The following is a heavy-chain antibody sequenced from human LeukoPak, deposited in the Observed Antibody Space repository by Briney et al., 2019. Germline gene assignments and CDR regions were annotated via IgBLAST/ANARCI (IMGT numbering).Heavy chain of an antibody. CDR1: GFTFSSYA. CDR2: ISSSGDPT. Sequence: GGSLRLSCVRSGFTFSSYAMSWVRHAPGKGLDWVSGISSSGDPTYYADSVKGRFTISRDNPKNTVYLQMNSRRAEDTAVYYCARHGSSGWHVWFVPRGQGTLVTVSS. CDR3: ARHGSSGWHVWFVP. D-gene: IGHD6-25*01. V-gene: IGHV3-23*01. J-gene: IGHJ5*02.